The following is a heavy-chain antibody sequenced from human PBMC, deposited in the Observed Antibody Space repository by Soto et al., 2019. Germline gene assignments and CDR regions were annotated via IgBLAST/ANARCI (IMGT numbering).Heavy chain of an antibody. CDR3: ARHKATVTTCWFDP. CDR1: GGSISSSSYY. D-gene: IGHD4-17*01. CDR2: IYYSGST. Sequence: SETLSLTCTVSGGSISSSSYYWGWIRQPPGKGLEWIGSIYYSGSTYYNPSLKSRVTISVDTSKNQFSLKLSFVTAADTAVYYCARHKATVTTCWFDPWGQGTLVTVSS. J-gene: IGHJ5*02. V-gene: IGHV4-39*01.